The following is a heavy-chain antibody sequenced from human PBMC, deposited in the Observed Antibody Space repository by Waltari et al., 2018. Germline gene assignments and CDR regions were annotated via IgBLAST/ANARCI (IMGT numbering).Heavy chain of an antibody. D-gene: IGHD1-26*01. J-gene: IGHJ4*01. V-gene: IGHV3-48*03. CDR2: ISSGASTI. CDR3: ARGEGGANEY. CDR1: GFTFRTYE. Sequence: EVQLVESGGGLVQPGGSLRRLCAASGFTFRTYEMNWVRQAPGKGLEWVSYISSGASTIFYADSVKGRFTISRDNAKNSVYLEMNSLRADDTAIYYCARGEGGANEYWGQGTLVTVSS.